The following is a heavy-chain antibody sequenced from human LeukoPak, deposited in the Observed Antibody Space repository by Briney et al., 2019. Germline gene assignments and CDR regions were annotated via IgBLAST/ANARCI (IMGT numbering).Heavy chain of an antibody. V-gene: IGHV4-61*02. CDR1: GGSISSGSYY. CDR3: ARHRLTRQNFYYDSSGYPAGAFDI. J-gene: IGHJ3*02. D-gene: IGHD3-22*01. CDR2: IYTSGST. Sequence: SETLSLTCTVPGGSISSGSYYWSWIRQPAGKGLEWIGRIYTSGSTNYNPSLKSRVTISVDTSKNQFSLKLSSVTAADTAVYYCARHRLTRQNFYYDSSGYPAGAFDIWGQGTMVTVSS.